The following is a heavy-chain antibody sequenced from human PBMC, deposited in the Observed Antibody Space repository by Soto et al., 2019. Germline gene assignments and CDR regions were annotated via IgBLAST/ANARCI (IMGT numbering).Heavy chain of an antibody. CDR2: ISAYNGNT. CDR3: ARDRDRSGWYGSPDS. J-gene: IGHJ4*02. V-gene: IGHV1-18*01. Sequence: GASVEVSCKASGYTFTSYGISWVRQAPGQGLEWMGWISAYNGNTNYAQKLQGRVTMTTDTSTSTAYMELRSLRSDDTAVYYCARDRDRSGWYGSPDSWGKGTLVTVPS. D-gene: IGHD6-19*01. CDR1: GYTFTSYG.